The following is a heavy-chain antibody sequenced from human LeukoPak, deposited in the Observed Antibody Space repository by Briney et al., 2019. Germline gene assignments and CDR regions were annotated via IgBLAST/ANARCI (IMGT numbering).Heavy chain of an antibody. CDR2: IKEHGGEK. J-gene: IGHJ3*02. CDR1: GFTFSNYW. CDR3: ARGDPVGATLGSFDT. V-gene: IGHV3-7*01. Sequence: PGGSLRLSCVASGFTFSNYWMTWVRQAPEKGLEWVANIKEHGGEKYYVDSVKGRFTISRDNAKNSLYLQMNSLRAEDTAMYYCARGDPVGATLGSFDTWGQGTMVTVSS. D-gene: IGHD1-26*01.